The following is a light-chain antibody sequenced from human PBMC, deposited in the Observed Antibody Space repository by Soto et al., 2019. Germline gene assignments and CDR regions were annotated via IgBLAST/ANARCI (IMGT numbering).Light chain of an antibody. J-gene: IGLJ3*02. V-gene: IGLV1-47*01. Sequence: QSVLTQPPSASGNPGQRVTISCSGSSSNIETNYVYWYQQLPGTAPKVLIYRNNQRPSRVPDRFSASKSGTSASLAISGLRSEDEADYYCAAWDGSLSGWVFGGGTKLTVL. CDR1: SSNIETNY. CDR2: RNN. CDR3: AAWDGSLSGWV.